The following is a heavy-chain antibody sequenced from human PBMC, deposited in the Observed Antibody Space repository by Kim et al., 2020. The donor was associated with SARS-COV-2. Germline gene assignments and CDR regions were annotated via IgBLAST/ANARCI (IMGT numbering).Heavy chain of an antibody. D-gene: IGHD3-10*01. CDR1: GFTFDDYA. J-gene: IGHJ6*02. CDR2: ISWNSGTI. CDR3: ATSKITMFQGGLDGLDV. Sequence: GGSLRLSCAASGFTFDDYAMHWVRQAPGKGLEWVSGISWNSGTIGYADSVKGRFTITRDNAKNSLYLQMNSLRPEATALYYCATSKITMFQGGLDGLDVWGQGSPVPVSS. V-gene: IGHV3-9*01.